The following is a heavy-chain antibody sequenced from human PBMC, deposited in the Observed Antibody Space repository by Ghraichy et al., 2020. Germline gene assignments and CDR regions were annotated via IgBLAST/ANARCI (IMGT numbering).Heavy chain of an antibody. CDR1: GFPYKNYG. V-gene: IGHV3-23*01. Sequence: LSLTCAASGFPYKNYGMAWIRQAPGKGLEWVAVFSRRTGDTYYADSVKGRFSLSSDDSKNTLYLQMASLRAEDTAVYYCAKYGYDYCGADCYCDYWGQGTLVTVSS. J-gene: IGHJ4*02. CDR2: FSRRTGDT. D-gene: IGHD2-21*01. CDR3: AKYGYDYCGADCYCDY.